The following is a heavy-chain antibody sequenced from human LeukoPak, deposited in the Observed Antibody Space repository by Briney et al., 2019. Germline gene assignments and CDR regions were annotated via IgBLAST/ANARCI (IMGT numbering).Heavy chain of an antibody. V-gene: IGHV1-69*13. Sequence: SVKVSCKASGYTFTSYAISWVRQAPGQGLEWMGGIIPIFGTANYAQKFQGRVTITADESTSTAYMELSSLRSEDTAVYYCASLDCSGGSCYSDYGMDVWGQGTTVTVSS. CDR3: ASLDCSGGSCYSDYGMDV. CDR2: IIPIFGTA. D-gene: IGHD2-15*01. J-gene: IGHJ6*02. CDR1: GYTFTSYA.